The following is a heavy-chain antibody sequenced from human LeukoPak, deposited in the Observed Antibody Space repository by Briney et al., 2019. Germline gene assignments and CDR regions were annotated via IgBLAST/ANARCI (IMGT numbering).Heavy chain of an antibody. CDR2: MHYSGST. Sequence: SETLSLTCTVSGGSISTSRYYWGWIRQPPGKGLEWIGSMHYSGSTYYNPSLKSRVTMSVDTSKNQFSLNLNPVTAADTAVYYCARPNIRYCSGGACSNDGSDYWGQGTLVTVSS. J-gene: IGHJ4*02. V-gene: IGHV4-39*07. CDR3: ARPNIRYCSGGACSNDGSDY. D-gene: IGHD2-15*01. CDR1: GGSISTSRYY.